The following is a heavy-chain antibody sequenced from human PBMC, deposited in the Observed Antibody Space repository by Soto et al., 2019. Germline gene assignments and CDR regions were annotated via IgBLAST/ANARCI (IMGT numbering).Heavy chain of an antibody. CDR3: ARDQLEGNWFDP. J-gene: IGHJ5*02. D-gene: IGHD1-1*01. V-gene: IGHV4-30-2*01. CDR2: IYHSGST. CDR1: DGSISSGGYS. Sequence: QLQLQESGSGLVRPSQTLSLTCAVSDGSISSGGYSWNWIRQPPGKGLEWIGYIYHSGSTLYNPSLKRRVTISVDKSKNQYSMKLTSVTAADTDVYYCARDQLEGNWFDPWGQGTLVTVSS.